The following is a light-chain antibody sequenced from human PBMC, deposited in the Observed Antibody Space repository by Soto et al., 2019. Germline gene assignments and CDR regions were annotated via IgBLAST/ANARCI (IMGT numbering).Light chain of an antibody. V-gene: IGKV3-20*01. CDR2: GAS. J-gene: IGKJ1*01. CDR3: QQYGTSPPT. Sequence: EIVLTQSPGTLSLSPRERATLSCKASQSVSSNFLAWYQRKPGQAPRLLIYGASYRATDIPCRFSGSGSGTDFTLTITRLEPEDFAVYYCQQYGTSPPTFGQGTKVEI. CDR1: QSVSSNF.